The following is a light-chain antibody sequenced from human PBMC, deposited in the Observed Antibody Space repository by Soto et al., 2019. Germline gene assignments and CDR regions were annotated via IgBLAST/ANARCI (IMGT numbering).Light chain of an antibody. Sequence: QPVLTQPASVSGSPGQSSTISCTGTSSDVGGYNYVSWYQHHPGKAPKLIIYDVSNRPSGVSIRFSGSKSDNTASLTISGLQPEDEADYHCSSYTTSNTRQIVFGTGTKVTVL. CDR1: SSDVGGYNY. CDR2: DVS. J-gene: IGLJ1*01. CDR3: SSYTTSNTRQIV. V-gene: IGLV2-14*03.